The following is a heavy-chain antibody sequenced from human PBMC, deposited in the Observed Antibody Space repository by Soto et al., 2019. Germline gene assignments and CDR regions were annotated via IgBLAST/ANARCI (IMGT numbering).Heavy chain of an antibody. Sequence: PGASLRLSCAASGFTFSSYRMSWVRQAPGKGQEWVANIKQDGSEQNYVESVKGRFTISRDNAKNSLFLQMNSLRAEDTAVYYCARDKRDCSTTRCYKNNWFDPWGQGTLVT. CDR2: IKQDGSEQ. J-gene: IGHJ5*02. D-gene: IGHD2-2*02. CDR1: GFTFSSYR. V-gene: IGHV3-7*01. CDR3: ARDKRDCSTTRCYKNNWFDP.